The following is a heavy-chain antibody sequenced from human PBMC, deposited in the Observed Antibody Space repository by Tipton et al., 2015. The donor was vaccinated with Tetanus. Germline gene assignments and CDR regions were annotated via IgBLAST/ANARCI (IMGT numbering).Heavy chain of an antibody. Sequence: TLSLTCAVHGGSFRDYFWSWLRQSPGKGLEWIGEVNYAGSTNYNPSLKSRVTMSVDVSEKQLSLRLTSVTAADTAVYYCAASVVRWFDPWGQGTLVTVSS. CDR3: AASVVRWFDP. CDR2: VNYAGST. V-gene: IGHV4-34*01. CDR1: GGSFRDYF. D-gene: IGHD3-22*01. J-gene: IGHJ5*02.